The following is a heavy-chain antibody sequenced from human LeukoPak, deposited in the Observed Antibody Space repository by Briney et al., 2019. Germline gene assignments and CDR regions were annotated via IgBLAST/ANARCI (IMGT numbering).Heavy chain of an antibody. D-gene: IGHD5-24*01. V-gene: IGHV4-61*08. CDR3: ARRRDGYNYHFDY. CDR1: GGSISSGDYY. CDR2: IYYSGST. Sequence: SETLSLTCTVSGGSISSGDYYWSWIRQPPGKGLEWIGYIYYSGSTNYNPSLKSRVTISVDTSKNQFSLKLSSVTAADTAVYYCARRRDGYNYHFDYWGQGTLVTVSS. J-gene: IGHJ4*02.